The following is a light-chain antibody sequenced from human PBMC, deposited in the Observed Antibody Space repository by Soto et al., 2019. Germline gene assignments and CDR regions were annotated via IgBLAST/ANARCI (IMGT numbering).Light chain of an antibody. CDR3: QSYDSSLSGVV. Sequence: QSVRTQPPSVSGAPGQRVTISCTGSSSNIGAGYDVHWYQQLPGTAPKLLIYGNSNRPSGVPDRFSGSKSGTAASLAITGLQAEGEADYYCQSYDSSLSGVVFGGGTKLTVL. CDR1: SSNIGAGYD. CDR2: GNS. V-gene: IGLV1-40*01. J-gene: IGLJ2*01.